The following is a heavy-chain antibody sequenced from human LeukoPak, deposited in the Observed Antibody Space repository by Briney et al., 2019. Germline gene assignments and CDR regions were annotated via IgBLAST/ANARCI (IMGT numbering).Heavy chain of an antibody. CDR2: IFYSGTA. CDR1: GGSISSSY. D-gene: IGHD4-17*01. Sequence: SETLSLTCTVSGGSISSSYWSWIRQPPGKGLEWIGYIFYSGTAIYNPSLKSRVTISVDTSKNQFSLKLSSVTAADTAVYYCARLRFDAFDIWGQGTMVTVSS. CDR3: ARLRFDAFDI. V-gene: IGHV4-59*01. J-gene: IGHJ3*02.